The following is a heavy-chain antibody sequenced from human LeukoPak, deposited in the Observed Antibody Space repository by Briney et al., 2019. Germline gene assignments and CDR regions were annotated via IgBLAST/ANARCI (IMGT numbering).Heavy chain of an antibody. Sequence: SVKVSCKASGGTFISYAISWVRQAPGQGLEWMGRIIPVLGIANYAQQFQGRVTITADKSTSTAYMELSSLRSEDTAVYYCARDRGYSYGSAYYGMDVWGQGTTVTVSS. CDR3: ARDRGYSYGSAYYGMDV. J-gene: IGHJ6*02. CDR1: GGTFISYA. V-gene: IGHV1-69*04. D-gene: IGHD5-18*01. CDR2: IIPVLGIA.